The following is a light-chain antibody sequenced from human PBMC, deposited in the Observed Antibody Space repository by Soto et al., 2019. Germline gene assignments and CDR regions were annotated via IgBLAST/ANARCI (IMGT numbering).Light chain of an antibody. V-gene: IGKV3-20*01. J-gene: IGKJ1*01. CDR3: QQYGSSPWT. CDR1: QSVSSSY. Sequence: EIVLTQSPGTLSLSPGERATLSCRASQSVSSSYLAWYQQKPGQAPRLLLYGGSSRATGIPDRFSGSGAGTDFTLTISRLEPEDSVVYYCQQYGSSPWTFGQGTKVEIK. CDR2: GGS.